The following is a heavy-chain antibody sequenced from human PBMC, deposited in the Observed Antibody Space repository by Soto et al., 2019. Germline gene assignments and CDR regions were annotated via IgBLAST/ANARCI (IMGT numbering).Heavy chain of an antibody. J-gene: IGHJ4*02. V-gene: IGHV3-30-3*01. CDR2: ISYDGSNK. Sequence: QVQLVESGGGVVQPGRSLRLSCAASGFTFSSYAMHWVRQAPGKGLEWVAVISYDGSNKYYADSVKGRFTISRDNSKNTLYLQMNSLRAEDTAVYYCARDKSQQKGEWLGYWGQGTLVTVSS. D-gene: IGHD3-3*01. CDR1: GFTFSSYA. CDR3: ARDKSQQKGEWLGY.